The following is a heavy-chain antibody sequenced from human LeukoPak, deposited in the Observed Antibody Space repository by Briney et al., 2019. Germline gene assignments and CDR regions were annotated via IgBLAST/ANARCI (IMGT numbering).Heavy chain of an antibody. D-gene: IGHD3-3*01. V-gene: IGHV3-23*01. Sequence: GGSLRLSCAASGFTFSSYAMSWVRQAPGKGLEWVSALGGSGSSTYYADSVKGRFTISRDSSKNTLYLQMNSLRAEDTAVYYCAKDFFGYKFGRSAFDIWGQGTMVTVSS. J-gene: IGHJ3*02. CDR2: LGGSGSST. CDR1: GFTFSSYA. CDR3: AKDFFGYKFGRSAFDI.